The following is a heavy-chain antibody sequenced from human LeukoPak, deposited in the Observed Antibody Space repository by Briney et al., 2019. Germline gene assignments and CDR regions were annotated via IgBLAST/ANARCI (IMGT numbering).Heavy chain of an antibody. D-gene: IGHD3-10*01. J-gene: IGHJ4*02. V-gene: IGHV3-33*01. CDR1: GFTSSKYG. CDR3: ASVGCALIWFRRGFDY. CDR2: IWYDGSKK. Sequence: GGSLRLSCAASGFTSSKYGMNWVRQAPGKGLEWVAAIWYDGSKKYYGDSVKGRFTISRDNSKNTLYLQMNSLRAEDTAVYYCASVGCALIWFRRGFDYWGQGTLVTVSS.